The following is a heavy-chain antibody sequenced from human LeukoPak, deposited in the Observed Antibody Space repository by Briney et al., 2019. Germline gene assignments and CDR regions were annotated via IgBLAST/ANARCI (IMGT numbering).Heavy chain of an antibody. J-gene: IGHJ6*02. Sequence: SETLSLTCTVSGGSISSYYWSWIGQPAGKGLEWFGCIFTSGSTNYNPSLKSRVTMSVDTSKNQFSLKLSSVTAADTAVYYSAGADGPYYYYHGMDVWGQGTTVTVSS. CDR1: GGSISSYY. CDR3: AGADGPYYYYHGMDV. CDR2: IFTSGST. V-gene: IGHV4-4*07.